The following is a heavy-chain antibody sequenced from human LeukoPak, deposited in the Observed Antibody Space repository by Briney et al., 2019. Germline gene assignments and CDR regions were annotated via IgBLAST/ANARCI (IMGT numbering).Heavy chain of an antibody. CDR2: IYHSGST. D-gene: IGHD3-10*01. CDR3: ARQTGSGLFILP. J-gene: IGHJ4*02. Sequence: SETLSLTCTVSGYSISSGYYWGWIRQPPGEELEWIGSIYHSGSTYYNPSLKSRVTISVDTSKNQFSLKLSSVTAADTAVYYCARQTGSGLFILPGGQGTLVTVSS. V-gene: IGHV4-38-2*02. CDR1: GYSISSGYY.